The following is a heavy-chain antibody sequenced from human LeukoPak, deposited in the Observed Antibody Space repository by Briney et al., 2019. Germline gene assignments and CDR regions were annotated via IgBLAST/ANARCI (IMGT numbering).Heavy chain of an antibody. V-gene: IGHV4-30-4*01. CDR3: ARVQHYYDSSGFIDY. Sequence: KPSQTLSLTCTVSGGSISIGGYYWSWIRQPPGKGLEWIGYIYYSGSTYYNPSLKSRVTISVDTSKNQFSLKLSSVTAADTAVYYCARVQHYYDSSGFIDYWGQGTLVTVSS. D-gene: IGHD3-22*01. CDR1: GGSISIGGYY. J-gene: IGHJ4*02. CDR2: IYYSGST.